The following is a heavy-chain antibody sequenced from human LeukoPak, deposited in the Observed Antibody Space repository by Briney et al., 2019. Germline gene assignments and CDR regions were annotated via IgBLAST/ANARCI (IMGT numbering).Heavy chain of an antibody. J-gene: IGHJ6*02. CDR1: GGSISSDY. CDR2: IYYSGST. D-gene: IGHD1-26*01. Sequence: PSETLSLTCTVSGGSISSDYWSWIRQPPGKGLEWIGYIYYSGSTNYNPSLKSRATISVDTSQKQFSLKLSSVTAADTAVYYCARRSLVRTVGYYYGMDVWGQGTTVTVSS. V-gene: IGHV4-59*08. CDR3: ARRSLVRTVGYYYGMDV.